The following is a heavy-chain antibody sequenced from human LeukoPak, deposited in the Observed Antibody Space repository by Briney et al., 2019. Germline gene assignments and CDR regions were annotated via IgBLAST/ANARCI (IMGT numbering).Heavy chain of an antibody. J-gene: IGHJ5*02. CDR1: GGSISSYY. CDR3: PRGRRTTLNWFDP. CDR2: IYYSGST. Sequence: SETLSLTCTVSGGSISSYYWSWIRQPPGKGLEWIGYIYYSGSTNYNPSLKSRVTISVDTSKNQFSLKLSSVTAADTAVYYCPRGRRTTLNWFDPWGQGTRVPSPQ. D-gene: IGHD4-11*01. V-gene: IGHV4-59*01.